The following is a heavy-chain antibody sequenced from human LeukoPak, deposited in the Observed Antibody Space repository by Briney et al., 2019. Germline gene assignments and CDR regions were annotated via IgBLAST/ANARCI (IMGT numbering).Heavy chain of an antibody. J-gene: IGHJ4*02. CDR2: IYYSGST. V-gene: IGHV4-59*08. D-gene: IGHD6-19*01. CDR3: ARLTSYSSGWYGEFDY. Sequence: SETLSLTCTVSGGSISSYYWSWIRQPPGKGLGWIGYIYYSGSTNYNPSLKSRVTISVDTSKNQFSLKLSSVTAADTAVYYCARLTSYSSGWYGEFDYWGQGTLVTVSS. CDR1: GGSISSYY.